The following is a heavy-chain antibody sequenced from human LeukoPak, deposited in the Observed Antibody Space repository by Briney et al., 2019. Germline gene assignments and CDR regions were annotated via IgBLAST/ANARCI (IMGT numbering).Heavy chain of an antibody. Sequence: ASVKVSCKASGYTFTGYYMHWVRQAPGQGLEWMGWINPNSGGTNYAQKFQGRVTMTRDTSISTAYMELSRLRSDDTAVYCCARVEYSGSYYEDYWGQGTLVTVSS. V-gene: IGHV1-2*02. J-gene: IGHJ4*02. CDR2: INPNSGGT. CDR3: ARVEYSGSYYEDY. D-gene: IGHD1-26*01. CDR1: GYTFTGYY.